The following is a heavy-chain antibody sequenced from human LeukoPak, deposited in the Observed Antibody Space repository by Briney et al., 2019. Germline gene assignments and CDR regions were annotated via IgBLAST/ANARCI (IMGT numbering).Heavy chain of an antibody. J-gene: IGHJ6*03. D-gene: IGHD6-6*01. CDR1: GFTFSSYA. V-gene: IGHV3-30*04. Sequence: GGSLRLSCAASGFTFSSYAMHWVRQAPGKGLEWVAVISYDGSNKYYADSVKGRFTISRDNSKNTLYLQMNSLRAEDTAVYYCARREYSSPYYMDVWGKGTTVTVSS. CDR2: ISYDGSNK. CDR3: ARREYSSPYYMDV.